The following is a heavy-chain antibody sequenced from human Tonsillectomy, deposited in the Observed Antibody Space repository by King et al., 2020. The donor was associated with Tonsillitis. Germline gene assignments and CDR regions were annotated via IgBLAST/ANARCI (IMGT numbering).Heavy chain of an antibody. CDR2: IYYSGST. Sequence: QLQESGPGLVKPSETLSLTCTVSGGSISSRSYHWGWIRQSPGKGLEWIANIYYSGSTYYNPSLKSRVIISVDTSKNHFSLKLNSVTAADTAVYYCARQRYYSSSWYWGSYFDYWGQGTLVTVSS. D-gene: IGHD6-13*01. CDR1: GGSISSRSYH. J-gene: IGHJ4*02. V-gene: IGHV4-39*01. CDR3: ARQRYYSSSWYWGSYFDY.